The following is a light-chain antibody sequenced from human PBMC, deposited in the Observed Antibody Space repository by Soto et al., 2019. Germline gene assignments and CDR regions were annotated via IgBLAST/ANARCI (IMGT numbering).Light chain of an antibody. J-gene: IGLJ3*02. Sequence: QSVLTQPASVSGSPGQSITFSCTGTSSDIGDYNFVSWYQQYSGKAPKLIIYEVSNRPSGVSDRFSGSKSGNTASLTISGLQVEDEADYYCSSFTSSSTWVFGGGTKLTVL. V-gene: IGLV2-14*01. CDR1: SSDIGDYNF. CDR2: EVS. CDR3: SSFTSSSTWV.